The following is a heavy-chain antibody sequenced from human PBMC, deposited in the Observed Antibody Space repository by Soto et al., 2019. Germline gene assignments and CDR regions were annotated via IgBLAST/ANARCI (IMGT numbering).Heavy chain of an antibody. Sequence: PSETLSLTCTVSGGSISSYYWSWIRQPPGKGLEWIGYIYYSGSTNYNPSLKSRVTISVDTSKNQFSLKLSSVTAADTAVYYCARGRMYIAARSSYFDYWGQGTLVTVSS. J-gene: IGHJ4*02. CDR1: GGSISSYY. CDR3: ARGRMYIAARSSYFDY. D-gene: IGHD6-6*01. CDR2: IYYSGST. V-gene: IGHV4-59*01.